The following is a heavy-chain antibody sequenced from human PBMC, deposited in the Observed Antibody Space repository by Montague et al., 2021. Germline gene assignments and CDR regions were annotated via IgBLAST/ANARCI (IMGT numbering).Heavy chain of an antibody. Sequence: SLRLSCAASGFSFSSYWMHWVRQAPGKGLLWVSRITLDGSSTTFADSVKGRFTNSRDNAKTTLYLQMNSLRVEDTAVYYCARNLASAAPGAFDIWGQGTMVTVSS. CDR3: ARNLASAAPGAFDI. CDR1: GFSFSSYW. J-gene: IGHJ3*02. CDR2: ITLDGSST. D-gene: IGHD6-13*01. V-gene: IGHV3-74*01.